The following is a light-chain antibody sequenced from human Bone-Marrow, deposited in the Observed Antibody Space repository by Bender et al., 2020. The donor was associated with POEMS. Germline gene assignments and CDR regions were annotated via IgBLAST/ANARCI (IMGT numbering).Light chain of an antibody. CDR1: SSDVGGYNY. CDR2: DVT. Sequence: QSALTQPASVSGSPGQSVTISCTGTSSDVGGYNYVSWHQQHPGKAPKLMIYDVTKRPSGVPDRFSGSKSGNTASLTISGLQAEDEADYYCCSYAGYYSVIFGGGTELTVL. V-gene: IGLV2-11*01. CDR3: CSYAGYYSVI. J-gene: IGLJ2*01.